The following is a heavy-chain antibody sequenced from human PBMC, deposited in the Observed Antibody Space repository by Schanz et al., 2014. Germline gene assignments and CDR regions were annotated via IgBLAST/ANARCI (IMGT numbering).Heavy chain of an antibody. D-gene: IGHD1-26*01. CDR1: RFTVTNAW. CDR3: ARDHTTESYYSAGPPIDY. J-gene: IGHJ4*02. CDR2: VSRSTPDI. Sequence: EAHLVESGGGLVKPGGSLTLSCAASRFTVTNAWMSWVRQAPGKGLEWVSYVSRSTPDIYYADSVKGRFTMSRDNAKNSVFLQMNSLRAEDTAVYYCARDHTTESYYSAGPPIDYWGQGTLVTVSS. V-gene: IGHV3-48*01.